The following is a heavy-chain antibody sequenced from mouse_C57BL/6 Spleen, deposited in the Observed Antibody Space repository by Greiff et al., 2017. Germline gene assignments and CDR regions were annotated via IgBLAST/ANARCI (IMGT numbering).Heavy chain of an antibody. CDR3: ALVTTCWFAD. Sequence: QVQLQQPGAELVKPGASVKLSCKASGYTFTSYWMQWVKQRPGQGLEWIGEIDPSDSYTNYNHKFKGKATLTVDTSSSTAYMQLSSLTSEDSAVFYCALVTTCWFADWGQGTLVTVAA. V-gene: IGHV1-50*01. CDR1: GYTFTSYW. CDR2: IDPSDSYT. J-gene: IGHJ3*01. D-gene: IGHD2-12*01.